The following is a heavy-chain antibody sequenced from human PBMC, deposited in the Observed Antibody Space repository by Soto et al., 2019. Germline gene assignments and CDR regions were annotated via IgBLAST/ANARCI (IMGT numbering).Heavy chain of an antibody. CDR1: GFTFTSYW. D-gene: IGHD3-22*01. Sequence: GGPRLSCVTSGFTFTSYWISCVCQAARKGLQWVANINQDGSDKFYVDSVKGRFTISRDNAENSLYLQMNSLRAEDTATYFCATAYYDSRGFQDRWGKGTLVTVSS. CDR3: ATAYYDSRGFQDR. V-gene: IGHV3-7*03. J-gene: IGHJ5*02. CDR2: INQDGSDK.